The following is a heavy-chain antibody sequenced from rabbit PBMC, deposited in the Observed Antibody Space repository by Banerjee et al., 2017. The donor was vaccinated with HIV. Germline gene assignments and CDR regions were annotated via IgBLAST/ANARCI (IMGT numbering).Heavy chain of an antibody. J-gene: IGHJ4*01. Sequence: QEQLVESGGGLVQPEGSLTLTCTASGFDLSSYYYMCWVRQAPGKGLEWIACIYAGSSGITHYASWAKGRFTISKTSSTTVTLQMTSLTAADTATYFCASYYTDGYYFNLWGPGTLVTVS. CDR3: ASYYTDGYYFNL. CDR2: IYAGSSGIT. D-gene: IGHD6-1*01. V-gene: IGHV1S45*01. CDR1: GFDLSSYYY.